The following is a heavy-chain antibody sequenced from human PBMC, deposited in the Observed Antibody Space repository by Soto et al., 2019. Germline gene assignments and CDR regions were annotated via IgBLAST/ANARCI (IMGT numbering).Heavy chain of an antibody. CDR1: GFTFSSYS. J-gene: IGHJ4*01. Sequence: PGGSLRLSCAASGFTFSSYSMNWVRQAPGKGLEWVSYISSSSSTIYYTDSVKGRFTISRDNAKNSLYLQMNSLRDEDTAVYYCARAEYSNSAALFDNWGQGTLVTVSS. D-gene: IGHD6-6*01. CDR2: ISSSSSTI. V-gene: IGHV3-48*02. CDR3: ARAEYSNSAALFDN.